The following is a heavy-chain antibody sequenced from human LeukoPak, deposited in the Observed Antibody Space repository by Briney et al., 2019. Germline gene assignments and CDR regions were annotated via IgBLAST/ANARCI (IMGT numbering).Heavy chain of an antibody. CDR2: IIPIFGIA. V-gene: IGHV1-69*02. CDR1: GGTFSSYT. D-gene: IGHD6-6*01. Sequence: GASVKISSKASGGTFSSYTISWVRQAPGQELEWMGRIIPIFGIANYAQKFQGTVTIPADKSTSTAYMELSSLRSEDTAVYYCARRVGSSPDYYYGMDVWGQGTTVTVSS. CDR3: ARRVGSSPDYYYGMDV. J-gene: IGHJ6*02.